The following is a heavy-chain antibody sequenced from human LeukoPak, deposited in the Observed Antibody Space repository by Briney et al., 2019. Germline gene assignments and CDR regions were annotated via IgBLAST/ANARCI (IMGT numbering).Heavy chain of an antibody. D-gene: IGHD5-24*01. CDR2: IYYSGST. V-gene: IGHV4-59*08. CDR1: GGSISSYY. J-gene: IGHJ4*02. Sequence: SETLSLTCTVSGGSISSYYWSWIRQPPGKGLEWIGYIYYSGSTNYNPSLKSRVTISVDTSKNQFSLKLSSVTAADTAVYYCARHTDPLEMATKYYFDYWGQGTLVTVSS. CDR3: ARHTDPLEMATKYYFDY.